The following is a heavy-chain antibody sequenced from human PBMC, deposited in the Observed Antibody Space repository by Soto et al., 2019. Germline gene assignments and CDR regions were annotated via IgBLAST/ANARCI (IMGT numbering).Heavy chain of an antibody. V-gene: IGHV3-30*18. J-gene: IGHJ4*02. CDR2: ISYDGSNK. CDR3: AKGYDSSGYFDY. Sequence: GGCLELSCAASGFTFSSYGMHWVRQAPGKGLEWVAVISYDGSNKYYADSVKGRFTISRDNSKNTLYLQMNSLRAEDTAVYYCAKGYDSSGYFDYWGQGTLVTVSS. CDR1: GFTFSSYG. D-gene: IGHD3-22*01.